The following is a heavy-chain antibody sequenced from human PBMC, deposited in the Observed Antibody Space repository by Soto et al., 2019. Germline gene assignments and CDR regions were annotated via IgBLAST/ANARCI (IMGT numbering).Heavy chain of an antibody. V-gene: IGHV1-18*01. CDR3: ARDLLPMGFGAYYYYYGMDV. CDR1: GYTFTSYG. CDR2: ISAYNGNT. J-gene: IGHJ6*02. Sequence: ASVKVSCKASGYTFTSYGISWVRQAPGQGLEWMGWISAYNGNTNYAQKLQGRVTMTTDTSTSTAYMELRSLRSDDTAVYYCARDLLPMGFGAYYYYYGMDVWGQGTTVTVSS. D-gene: IGHD3-10*01.